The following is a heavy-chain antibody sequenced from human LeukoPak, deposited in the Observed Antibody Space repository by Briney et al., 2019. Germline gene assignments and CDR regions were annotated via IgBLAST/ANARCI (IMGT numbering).Heavy chain of an antibody. CDR2: IYYGGST. CDR1: GGSISSSSYY. V-gene: IGHV4-39*01. Sequence: PSETLSLTCTVSGGSISSSSYYWGWIRQPPGKGLEWIATIYYGGSTYYNPSLKSRVTISVDPSKNQFSLRLSSVTAADTAVYYCARPGRPYDTSVDPWGQGTLVPVSS. CDR3: ARPGRPYDTSVDP. J-gene: IGHJ5*02. D-gene: IGHD3-22*01.